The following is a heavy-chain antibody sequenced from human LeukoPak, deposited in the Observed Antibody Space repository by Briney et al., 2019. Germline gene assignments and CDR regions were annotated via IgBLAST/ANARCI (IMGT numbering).Heavy chain of an antibody. Sequence: SETLSLTCAVYGGSFSGYYWSWIRQPPEKGLEWIGEINHSGSTNYNPSLKSRVTISVDTSKNQFSLKLSSVTAADTAVYYCARGWSGFHGMDVWGQGTTVTVSS. J-gene: IGHJ6*02. CDR2: INHSGST. V-gene: IGHV4-34*01. D-gene: IGHD3-3*01. CDR1: GGSFSGYY. CDR3: ARGWSGFHGMDV.